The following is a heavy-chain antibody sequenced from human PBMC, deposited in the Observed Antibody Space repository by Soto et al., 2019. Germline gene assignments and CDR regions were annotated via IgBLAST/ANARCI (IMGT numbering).Heavy chain of an antibody. D-gene: IGHD2-15*01. V-gene: IGHV3-30*18. Sequence: QVQLVESGGGVVQPGRSLRLSCAASGFTFSSYGMHWVRQAPGKGLEWVAVISYDGSNKYYADSVKGRFTISRDNSKNXLYLQMNSLRAEDTAVYYCAKDPRGPSKSVWYGMDVWGQGTTVTVSS. J-gene: IGHJ6*02. CDR2: ISYDGSNK. CDR3: AKDPRGPSKSVWYGMDV. CDR1: GFTFSSYG.